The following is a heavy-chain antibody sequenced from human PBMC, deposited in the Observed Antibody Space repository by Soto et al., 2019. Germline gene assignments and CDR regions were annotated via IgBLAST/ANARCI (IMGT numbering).Heavy chain of an antibody. V-gene: IGHV1-69*01. D-gene: IGHD3-22*01. CDR3: ARAQYYYDSSGYYAIHAFDI. CDR1: GGTFSSYA. J-gene: IGHJ3*02. CDR2: IIHIFGTA. Sequence: QVQLVQSGAEVKKPGASVKVSCTASGGTFSSYAISWVRQAPGQGLEWMGGIIHIFGTANYAEKVQGRVTITADESTSTAYMELRSLRSEDTAVYYCARAQYYYDSSGYYAIHAFDIWGQGTMVTVSS.